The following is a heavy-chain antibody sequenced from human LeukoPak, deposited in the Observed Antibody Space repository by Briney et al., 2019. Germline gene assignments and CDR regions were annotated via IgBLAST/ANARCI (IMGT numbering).Heavy chain of an antibody. V-gene: IGHV3-23*01. CDR1: GFTFNIYG. D-gene: IGHD3-10*01. CDR3: AKVTYGSGTYGAFDS. CDR2: ISGSGDYT. J-gene: IGHJ4*02. Sequence: GGSLRLSCAASGFTFNIYGMTWVRQAPGKGLEWVSTISGSGDYTYYADSVKGRFTISRDNSKNTLYLQMNSLRAEDTAIYYCAKVTYGSGTYGAFDSWGQGTLVTVSS.